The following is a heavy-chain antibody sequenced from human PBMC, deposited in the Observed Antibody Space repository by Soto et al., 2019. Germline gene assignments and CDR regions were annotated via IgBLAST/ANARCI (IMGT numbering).Heavy chain of an antibody. CDR1: GFTFSTYS. D-gene: IGHD4-17*01. V-gene: IGHV3-48*02. CDR3: ARFTMTNYIDF. CDR2: ISGSGTTI. Sequence: EVQLVESGGGLVQPGGCLRLSCAASGFTFSTYSMNWVRQSPGQGLEWVSYISGSGTTIYYADAVKGRFTISRDNAKNSRYLQMNSLRDEDTAVYSCARFTMTNYIDFWGRGTLVTVSS. J-gene: IGHJ4*02.